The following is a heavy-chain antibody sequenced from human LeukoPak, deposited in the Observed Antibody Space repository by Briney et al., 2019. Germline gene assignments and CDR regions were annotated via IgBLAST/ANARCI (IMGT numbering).Heavy chain of an antibody. CDR2: ISGSGGST. Sequence: GGSLRLSCAASGFTFSSYAMSWVRQAPGKGLEWVSAISGSGGSTYYADSVKGRFTISRDNSKNTLYLQMNSLRAEDTAVYYCVKDRGYMDSRLGFDYWGQGTLVTVSS. CDR1: GFTFSSYA. V-gene: IGHV3-23*01. D-gene: IGHD3-10*01. J-gene: IGHJ4*02. CDR3: VKDRGYMDSRLGFDY.